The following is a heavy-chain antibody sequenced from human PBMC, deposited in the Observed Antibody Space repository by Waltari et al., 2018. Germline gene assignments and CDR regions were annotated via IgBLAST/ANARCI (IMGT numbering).Heavy chain of an antibody. Sequence: QVQLVQSGAEVKKPGASVKVSCKASGYTFTGYFMPWVRQAPGQGLEWMGWINPNSGGTNYAQKFQGRVTMTRETSISTAYMELSRLRSDDTAVYYCARGSEITIFGVVIHPLGYWGQGTLVTVSS. J-gene: IGHJ4*02. D-gene: IGHD3-3*01. V-gene: IGHV1-2*02. CDR3: ARGSEITIFGVVIHPLGY. CDR1: GYTFTGYF. CDR2: INPNSGGT.